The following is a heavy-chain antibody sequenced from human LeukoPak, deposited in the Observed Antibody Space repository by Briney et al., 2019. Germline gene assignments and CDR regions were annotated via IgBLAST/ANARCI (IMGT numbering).Heavy chain of an antibody. CDR1: GGSISSSSYY. J-gene: IGHJ6*03. Sequence: SETLSLTCTVSGGSISSSSYYWGWIRQPPGKGLEWIGSIYYSGSTYYNPSLKSRVTISVDTSKNQFSLKLSSVTAADTAVYYCAGKDIVVVPAAYYYYYYMDVWGKGTTVTVSS. V-gene: IGHV4-39*07. CDR2: IYYSGST. D-gene: IGHD2-2*01. CDR3: AGKDIVVVPAAYYYYYYMDV.